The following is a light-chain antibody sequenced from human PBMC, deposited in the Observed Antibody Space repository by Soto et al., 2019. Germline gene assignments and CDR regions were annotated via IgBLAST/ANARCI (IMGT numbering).Light chain of an antibody. V-gene: IGKV3-11*01. CDR3: QQRINWPLT. CDR2: DVS. CDR1: QSVSSF. Sequence: EIVLTQSPATLSLSPGERATLSCKASQSVSSFLAWYQQKPGQAPRLLIYDVSSRATGSPTRFSGSGSGTDFTLTIRRLEPEDFAVYYCQQRINWPLTFGGGTKVEIK. J-gene: IGKJ4*01.